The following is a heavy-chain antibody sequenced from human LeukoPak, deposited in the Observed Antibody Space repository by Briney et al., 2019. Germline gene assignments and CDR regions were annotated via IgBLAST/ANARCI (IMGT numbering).Heavy chain of an antibody. J-gene: IGHJ4*02. CDR2: INPNSGGT. CDR3: ASLAVAGSLNDY. D-gene: IGHD6-19*01. V-gene: IGHV1-2*06. Sequence: ASVKVSCKASGYTFTGCYMHWVRQAPGQGLEWMGRINPNSGGTNYAQKFQGRVTMTRDTSISTAYMELSRLRSDDTAVYYCASLAVAGSLNDYWGQGILVTVSS. CDR1: GYTFTGCY.